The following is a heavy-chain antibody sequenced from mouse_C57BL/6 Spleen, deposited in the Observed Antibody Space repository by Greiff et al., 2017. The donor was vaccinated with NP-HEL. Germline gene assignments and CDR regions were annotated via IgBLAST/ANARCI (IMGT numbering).Heavy chain of an antibody. CDR1: GYTFTSYW. D-gene: IGHD1-1*01. V-gene: IGHV1-55*01. CDR2: IYPGSGST. Sequence: QVHVKQPGAELVKPGASVKMSCKASGYTFTSYWITWVKQRPGQGLEWIGDIYPGSGSTNYNEKFKGKATLTVDTSSSTAYMQLSSLTSEDSAVYYCARGGLLPDYWGQGTTLTVSS. CDR3: ARGGLLPDY. J-gene: IGHJ2*01.